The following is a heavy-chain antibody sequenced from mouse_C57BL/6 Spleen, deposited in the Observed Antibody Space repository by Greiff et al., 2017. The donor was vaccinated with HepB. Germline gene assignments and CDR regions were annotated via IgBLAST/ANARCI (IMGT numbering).Heavy chain of an antibody. CDR1: GYAFSSSW. CDR3: ARSYYYGSSAHFDY. V-gene: IGHV1-82*01. Sequence: VQLQQSGPELVKPGASVKISCKASGYAFSSSWMNWVKQRPGKGLEWIGRIYPGDGDTNYNGKFKGKATLTADKSSSTAYMQLSSLTSEDSAVYFCARSYYYGSSAHFDYWGQGTTLTVSS. J-gene: IGHJ2*01. D-gene: IGHD1-1*01. CDR2: IYPGDGDT.